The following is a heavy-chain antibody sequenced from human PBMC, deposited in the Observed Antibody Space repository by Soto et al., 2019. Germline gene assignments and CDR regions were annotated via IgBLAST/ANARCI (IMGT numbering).Heavy chain of an antibody. J-gene: IGHJ5*02. D-gene: IGHD1-1*01. V-gene: IGHV1-2*02. CDR2: INPNTGGA. Sequence: ASVKVSCKSSGYTFSDFYIHWVRQAPGQGQERKGWINPNTGGAVYAQKFLGRVTMTRDTSISTAYMELSRLASDDTAIYYCARHEPLMDWKPPQDRFDPWGQGTLVTVSS. CDR1: GYTFSDFY. CDR3: ARHEPLMDWKPPQDRFDP.